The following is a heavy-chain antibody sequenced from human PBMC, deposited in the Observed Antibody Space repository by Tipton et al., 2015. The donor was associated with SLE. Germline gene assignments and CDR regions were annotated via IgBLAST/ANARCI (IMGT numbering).Heavy chain of an antibody. CDR2: IYHSGST. Sequence: TLSLTCAVSGYSISSGYYWGWIRQPPGKGLEWFGSIYHSGSTYYNPSLKSRVTISVDTSKNQFSLKMTSVTAADTAVYYCARPYSSSWAFDYWGQGTLVTVSS. CDR1: GYSISSGYY. J-gene: IGHJ4*02. V-gene: IGHV4-38-2*01. D-gene: IGHD6-13*01. CDR3: ARPYSSSWAFDY.